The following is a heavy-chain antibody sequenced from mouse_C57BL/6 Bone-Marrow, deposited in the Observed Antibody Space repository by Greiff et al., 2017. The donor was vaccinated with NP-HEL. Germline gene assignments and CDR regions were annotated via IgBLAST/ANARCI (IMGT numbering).Heavy chain of an antibody. Sequence: EVQRVESGGGLVQPGGSLKLSCAASGFTFSDYGMAWVRQAPRKGPEWVAFISNLAYSIYYADTVTGRFTISRENAKNTLYLEMSSLRSEDTAMYYCARQGLRGYTWFAYWGQGTLVTVSA. CDR2: ISNLAYSI. D-gene: IGHD2-2*01. J-gene: IGHJ3*01. CDR1: GFTFSDYG. V-gene: IGHV5-15*01. CDR3: ARQGLRGYTWFAY.